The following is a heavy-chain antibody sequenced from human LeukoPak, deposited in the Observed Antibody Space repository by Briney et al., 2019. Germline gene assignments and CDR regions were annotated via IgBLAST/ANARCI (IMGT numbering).Heavy chain of an antibody. CDR1: GFTFDDYA. CDR3: AKELSSYCGGDCYSSPGMDV. V-gene: IGHV3-9*01. J-gene: IGHJ6*02. D-gene: IGHD2-21*02. Sequence: GGSLRLSCAASGFTFDDYAMHWVRQAPGKGLEWVSGISWSSGSIGYADSVKGRFTISRDNAKNSLYLQMNSLRAEDTALYYCAKELSSYCGGDCYSSPGMDVWGQGTTVTVSS. CDR2: ISWSSGSI.